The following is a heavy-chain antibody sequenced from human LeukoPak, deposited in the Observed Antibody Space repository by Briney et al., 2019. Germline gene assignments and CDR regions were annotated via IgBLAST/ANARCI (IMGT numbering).Heavy chain of an antibody. CDR3: TKPDGGV. Sequence: GGSLRLSCAASGFTFSSYGMHWVRQAPGKGLEWVAVVWYDGSKKYSADSVKGRITISRDDSKNTLYLQMNSLRAEDTAVYYCTKPDGGVWGQGTTVTVSS. CDR2: VWYDGSKK. CDR1: GFTFSSYG. D-gene: IGHD3-16*01. V-gene: IGHV3-33*06. J-gene: IGHJ6*02.